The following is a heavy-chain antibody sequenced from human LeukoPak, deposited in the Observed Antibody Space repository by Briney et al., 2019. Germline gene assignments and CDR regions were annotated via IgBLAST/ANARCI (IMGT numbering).Heavy chain of an antibody. J-gene: IGHJ4*02. CDR1: GYTFSLYD. CDR3: ARGETYFDY. CDR2: ISAYNGNT. Sequence: ASVKVSCKASGYTFSLYDINWVRQAPGQGLEWMGWISAYNGNTNYAQKLQGRVTMTTDTSTSTAYMELRSLRSDDTAMYYCARGETYFDYWGQGILVTVSS. V-gene: IGHV1-18*01.